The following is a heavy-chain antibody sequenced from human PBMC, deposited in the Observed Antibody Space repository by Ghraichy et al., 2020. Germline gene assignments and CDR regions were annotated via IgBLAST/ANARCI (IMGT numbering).Heavy chain of an antibody. V-gene: IGHV3-48*02. CDR2: ITSSSRTI. J-gene: IGHJ6*02. CDR3: ARASRVVRFYYYDGMDV. Sequence: GESLNISCVGSGFTFSSYSMNWVRQSPGKGLEWVSYITSSSRTIFYADSVKGRFTISRDNAQDSLYLQMNSLRDEDTAVYYCARASRVVRFYYYDGMDVWGPGTTVTVSS. D-gene: IGHD4-23*01. CDR1: GFTFSSYS.